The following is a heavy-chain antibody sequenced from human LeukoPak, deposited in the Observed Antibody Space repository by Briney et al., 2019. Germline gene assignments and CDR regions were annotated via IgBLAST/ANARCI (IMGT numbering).Heavy chain of an antibody. CDR3: AKGNVGHYHSVADDYYYYMDV. D-gene: IGHD2-21*01. V-gene: IGHV4-34*01. Sequence: PSETLSLTCAVYGGYFSGFYWTWVRQAPGKGLEWIGEISYSGTTRYNPSLKGRVTIAVDTSKKEISLNLSTVTAADTAVYYCAKGNVGHYHSVADDYYYYMDVWGKGTTVIVSS. CDR2: ISYSGTT. CDR1: GGYFSGFY. J-gene: IGHJ6*03.